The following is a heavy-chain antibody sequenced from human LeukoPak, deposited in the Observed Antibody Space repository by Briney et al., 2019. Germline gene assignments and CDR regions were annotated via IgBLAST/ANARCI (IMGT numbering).Heavy chain of an antibody. V-gene: IGHV3-48*03. CDR2: ISRGGSPI. CDR1: GFTFSSYE. J-gene: IGHJ4*02. Sequence: GGSLRLSCAASGFTFSSYEMNWVRQAPGKGLEWVSSISRGGSPIFYVDSVRGRFTTSRDNAKKSLFLQMTSLRAEDTAVYYCTRVSWRGEIFWGQGTLVSVSS. D-gene: IGHD3-3*01. CDR3: TRVSWRGEIF.